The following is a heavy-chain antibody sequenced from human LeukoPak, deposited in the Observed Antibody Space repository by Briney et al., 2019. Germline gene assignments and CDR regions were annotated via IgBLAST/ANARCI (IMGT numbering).Heavy chain of an antibody. CDR1: GGSFSGYY. CDR3: ARGSARSTTLKMWFDP. D-gene: IGHD2-2*01. J-gene: IGHJ5*02. V-gene: IGHV4-34*01. CDR2: INHSGST. Sequence: SETLSLTCAVYGGSFSGYYWSWIRQPPGKGLEWIGEINHSGSTNYNPSLKSRVTMSVDTSKNQFSLKLSSVTAADTAVYYCARGSARSTTLKMWFDPWGQGTLVTVSS.